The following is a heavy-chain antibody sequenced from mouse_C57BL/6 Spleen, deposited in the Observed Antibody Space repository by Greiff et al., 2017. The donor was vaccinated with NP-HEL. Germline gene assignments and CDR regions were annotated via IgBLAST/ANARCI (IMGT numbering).Heavy chain of an antibody. CDR3: ARDLGYYGSSSVAY. D-gene: IGHD1-1*01. J-gene: IGHJ3*01. Sequence: DVKLVESGGGLVKPGGSLKLSCAASGFTFSSYAMSWVRQTPEKRLEWVATISDGGSYTYYPDNVKGRFTISRDNAKNNLYLQMSHLKSEDTAMYYCARDLGYYGSSSVAYWGQGTLVTVSA. CDR2: ISDGGSYT. CDR1: GFTFSSYA. V-gene: IGHV5-4*01.